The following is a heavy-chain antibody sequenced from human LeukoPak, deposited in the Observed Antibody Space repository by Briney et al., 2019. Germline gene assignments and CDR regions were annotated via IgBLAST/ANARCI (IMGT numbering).Heavy chain of an antibody. CDR1: GGSISSYY. V-gene: IGHV4-59*01. D-gene: IGHD3-22*01. Sequence: SETLSLTCTASGGSISSYYWSWIRHPPGKGLEWIGYIYYSGSTNYNPYLKSRVTISVDTSKNQFSLKLSSVTAADTAVYYCARAYHYYYYYYYMDVWGKGTTVTVSS. CDR3: ARAYHYYYYYYYMDV. CDR2: IYYSGST. J-gene: IGHJ6*03.